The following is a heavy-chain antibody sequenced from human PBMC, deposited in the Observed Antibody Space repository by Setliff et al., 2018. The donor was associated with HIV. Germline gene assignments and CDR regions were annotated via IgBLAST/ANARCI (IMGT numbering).Heavy chain of an antibody. CDR2: IQYDESNK. Sequence: GGSLRLSCSASGFTLSTYGMHWVRQAPGKGLDWVTLIQYDESNKYYGDSVRGRFTISRDNSKNTLYLQMNSLRSEDTAVYFCAKSFNSGPTNWNIDVWGTGTTVTVSS. J-gene: IGHJ6*03. CDR3: AKSFNSGPTNWNIDV. D-gene: IGHD1-20*01. V-gene: IGHV3-30*02. CDR1: GFTLSTYG.